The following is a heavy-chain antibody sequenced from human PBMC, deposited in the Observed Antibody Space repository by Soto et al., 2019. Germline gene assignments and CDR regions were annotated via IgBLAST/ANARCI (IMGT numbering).Heavy chain of an antibody. CDR2: INPNSGGT. V-gene: IGHV1-2*02. Sequence: ASVKVSCKASGYTFTGYYMHWVRQAPGQGXEWMGWINPNSGGTNYAQKFQGRVTMTRDTSISTAYMELSRLRSDDTAVYYCAKSLGIHYYDSSGYYRTLDYWGQGTLVTVSS. J-gene: IGHJ4*02. CDR3: AKSLGIHYYDSSGYYRTLDY. D-gene: IGHD3-22*01. CDR1: GYTFTGYY.